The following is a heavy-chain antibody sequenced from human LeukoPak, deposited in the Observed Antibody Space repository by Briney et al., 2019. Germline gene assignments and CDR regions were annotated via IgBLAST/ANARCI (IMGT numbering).Heavy chain of an antibody. Sequence: ASVKVSCKASGYTFTDYYVHWVRQAPGQGLEWMGRINPKSGGTNYAQKFQGRVTMTRDTSISTAYMELSRLRSDDTPMYYCANSNYYGSAISAYWGQRTLATASS. D-gene: IGHD3-10*01. CDR3: ANSNYYGSAISAY. CDR2: INPKSGGT. CDR1: GYTFTDYY. J-gene: IGHJ4*02. V-gene: IGHV1-2*06.